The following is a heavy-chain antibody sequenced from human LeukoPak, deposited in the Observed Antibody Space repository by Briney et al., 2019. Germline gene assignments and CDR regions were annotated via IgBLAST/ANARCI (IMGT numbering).Heavy chain of an antibody. CDR3: ARDLGYCSGGSCYLGVFDY. CDR2: ISGNGGST. J-gene: IGHJ4*02. Sequence: PGGTLRLSCAASGFTFSSYGMSWVRQAPGKGLEWVSAISGNGGSTYYADSVKGRFTISRDNAKNSLYLQMNSLRAEDTAVYYCARDLGYCSGGSCYLGVFDYWGQGTLVTVSS. V-gene: IGHV3-23*01. D-gene: IGHD2-15*01. CDR1: GFTFSSYG.